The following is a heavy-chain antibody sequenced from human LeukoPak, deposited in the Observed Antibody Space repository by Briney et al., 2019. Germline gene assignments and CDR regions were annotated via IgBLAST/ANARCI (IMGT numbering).Heavy chain of an antibody. CDR2: IGGSGGRT. CDR3: ATTRYSSGWDEFDY. CDR1: GFIFSSYG. V-gene: IGHV3-23*01. Sequence: SGGSLRLSCTASGFIFSSYGMSWVRQAPGKGLKWVSGIGGSGGRTYYADSVKGRFTISRDNSKNTLYLQMNSLRAEDTAVYYCATTRYSSGWDEFDYWGQGTLVTVSS. J-gene: IGHJ4*02. D-gene: IGHD6-19*01.